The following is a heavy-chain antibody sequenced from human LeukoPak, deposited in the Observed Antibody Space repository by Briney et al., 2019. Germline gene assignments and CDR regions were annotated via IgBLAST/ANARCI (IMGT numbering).Heavy chain of an antibody. D-gene: IGHD3-10*01. CDR1: GYIFSKYG. J-gene: IGHJ4*02. CDR3: ARSFGESPYPSD. CDR2: INPNSGGT. Sequence: ASVKVSCKASGYIFSKYGISWVRQAPGHGLEWMGWINPNSGGTNYAQKFQGWVTMTRDTSISTAYMELSRLRSDDTAVYYCARSFGESPYPSDWGQGTLVTVSS. V-gene: IGHV1-2*04.